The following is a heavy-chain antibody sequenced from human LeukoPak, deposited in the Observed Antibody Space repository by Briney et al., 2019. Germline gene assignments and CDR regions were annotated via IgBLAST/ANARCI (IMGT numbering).Heavy chain of an antibody. CDR2: IFYSGST. Sequence: SETLSLTCTVSGGSISSYYWSWIRQPPGKGLEWIGNIFYSGSTYYSPSLKSRVTISLDTSRNQFSLKLASVTAADTAVYYCAKSNGYGLVDIWGQGTMVTASS. CDR1: GGSISSYY. CDR3: AKSNGYGLVDI. V-gene: IGHV4-59*12. J-gene: IGHJ3*02. D-gene: IGHD3-10*01.